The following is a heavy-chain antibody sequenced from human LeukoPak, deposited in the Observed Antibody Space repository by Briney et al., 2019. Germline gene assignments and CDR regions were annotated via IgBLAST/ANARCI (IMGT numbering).Heavy chain of an antibody. CDR1: GFTFSSYW. Sequence: GESLRLSCAASGFTFSSYWMSWVRQAPGKGLEWVANIKQDGSEKYYVDSVKGRFTISRDNAKNSLYLQMNSLRAEDTAVYYCARDSRYGSGSYFNYWGQGTLVTVSS. CDR2: IKQDGSEK. J-gene: IGHJ4*02. D-gene: IGHD3-10*01. CDR3: ARDSRYGSGSYFNY. V-gene: IGHV3-7*01.